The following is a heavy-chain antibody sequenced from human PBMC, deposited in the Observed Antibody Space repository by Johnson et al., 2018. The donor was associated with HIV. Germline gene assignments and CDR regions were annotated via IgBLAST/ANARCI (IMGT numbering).Heavy chain of an antibody. Sequence: QVQLVESGGGVVQPARSLRLSCAASGFTFSNYGMHWVRQAPGKGLEWVAVITFEGSDKYYADSVKGRVTISRDDSKNTLYLQMNSLRVEDTAVYYCARDSYDSSGYPIWGQGTMVTVSS. D-gene: IGHD3-22*01. V-gene: IGHV3-30*03. CDR3: ARDSYDSSGYPI. J-gene: IGHJ3*02. CDR2: ITFEGSDK. CDR1: GFTFSNYG.